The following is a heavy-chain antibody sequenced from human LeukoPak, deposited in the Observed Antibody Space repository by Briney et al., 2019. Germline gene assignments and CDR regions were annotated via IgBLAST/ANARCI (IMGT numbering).Heavy chain of an antibody. D-gene: IGHD4-17*01. Sequence: GGSLRLSCAVSGITLSNYMSWVRQAPGKGLEWVSVIYSGGTTNYADSVKGRFIVYRDNSKNTLYLQMNSLRAEDTAVYYCASKVTTGYWGQGTLVTVSS. CDR3: ASKVTTGY. J-gene: IGHJ4*02. CDR1: GITLSNY. V-gene: IGHV3-66*01. CDR2: IYSGGTT.